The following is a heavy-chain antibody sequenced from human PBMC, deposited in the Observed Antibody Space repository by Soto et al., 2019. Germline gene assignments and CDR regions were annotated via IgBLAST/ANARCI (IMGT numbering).Heavy chain of an antibody. J-gene: IGHJ6*02. Sequence: PGGSLRLSCASSGFTFSSYWMSWVRQAPGRGLELLANIKQDGSEKYYVDSVKGRFTTSRDNAKNSLYLQMNSLRAEDTAVYYCARDRPIKSALPAAAAYYYYGMDVWGQGTTVTVSS. D-gene: IGHD2-2*01. CDR1: GFTFSSYW. CDR3: ARDRPIKSALPAAAAYYYYGMDV. CDR2: IKQDGSEK. V-gene: IGHV3-7*03.